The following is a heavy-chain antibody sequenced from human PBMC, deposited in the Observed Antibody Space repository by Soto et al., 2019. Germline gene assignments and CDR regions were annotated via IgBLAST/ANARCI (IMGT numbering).Heavy chain of an antibody. V-gene: IGHV3-30-3*01. CDR2: ISYDGSNK. CDR3: ASCSGGSCYYEYFQH. CDR1: GFTFSSYA. D-gene: IGHD2-15*01. Sequence: GGSLRLSCAASGFTFSSYAMHWVRQAPGKGLEWVAVISYDGSNKYYADSVKGRFTISRDNSKNTLYLQMNSLRAEDTAVYYCASCSGGSCYYEYFQHWGQGTLVTVSS. J-gene: IGHJ1*01.